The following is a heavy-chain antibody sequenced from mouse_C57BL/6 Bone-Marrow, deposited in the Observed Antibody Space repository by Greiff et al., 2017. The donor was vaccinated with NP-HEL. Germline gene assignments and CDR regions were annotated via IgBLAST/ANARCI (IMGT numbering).Heavy chain of an antibody. J-gene: IGHJ2*01. D-gene: IGHD1-1*01. Sequence: VQLQQSGTVLARPGASVKMSCKTSGYTFTSYWMHWVKQRPGQGLEWIGAIYPGNSDTSYNQKFKGKAKLTAVTSASTAYMELSSLTNEDSAVYYCTVYYGSSHFDYWGQGTTLTVSS. CDR2: IYPGNSDT. CDR3: TVYYGSSHFDY. CDR1: GYTFTSYW. V-gene: IGHV1-5*01.